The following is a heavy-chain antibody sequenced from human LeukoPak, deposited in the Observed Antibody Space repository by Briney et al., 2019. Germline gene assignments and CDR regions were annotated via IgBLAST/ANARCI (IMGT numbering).Heavy chain of an antibody. CDR2: ISGSGGST. CDR3: AKDLGIGGSGF. D-gene: IGHD3-10*01. V-gene: IGHV3-23*01. J-gene: IGHJ4*02. CDR1: GFTFSSYA. Sequence: QSGGSLRLSCAASGFTFSSYAMSWVRQAPGKGLDWVSAISGSGGSTYYADSVKGRFTISRDNSKNTLYLQMNSLRADDTAVYYCAKDLGIGGSGFWGQGTLVTVSS.